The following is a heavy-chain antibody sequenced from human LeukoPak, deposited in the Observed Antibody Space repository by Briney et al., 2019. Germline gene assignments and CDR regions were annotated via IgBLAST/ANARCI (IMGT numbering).Heavy chain of an antibody. J-gene: IGHJ3*02. V-gene: IGHV3-30*03. CDR1: GFTFSSYG. CDR2: ISYDGNNK. CDR3: ARDSDTYDAFDI. Sequence: QSGGSLRLSCAAAGFTFSSYGMHWVRQAPGKGLEWVAVISYDGNNKYYADSVKGRFTISRDNSKNTLYLQMNSLRAEDTAVYYCARDSDTYDAFDIWGQGTMVTVSS.